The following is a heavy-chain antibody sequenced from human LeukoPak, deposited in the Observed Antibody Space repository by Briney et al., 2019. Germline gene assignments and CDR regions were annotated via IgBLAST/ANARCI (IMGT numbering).Heavy chain of an antibody. D-gene: IGHD6-19*01. V-gene: IGHV3-23*01. J-gene: IGHJ4*02. Sequence: GGSLRLSCAASGFTFSNYAMTWVRQAPGEGLEWVSGISGSGGNTYYADSVRGRFTISRDNSKNTLYLQMNSLRADDTAVYYCAKDFGAVAAYGQFYFDYWGPGTLVTVSS. CDR3: AKDFGAVAAYGQFYFDY. CDR1: GFTFSNYA. CDR2: ISGSGGNT.